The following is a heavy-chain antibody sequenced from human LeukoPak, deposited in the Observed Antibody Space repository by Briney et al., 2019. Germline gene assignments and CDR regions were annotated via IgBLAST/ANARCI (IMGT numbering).Heavy chain of an antibody. J-gene: IGHJ3*02. D-gene: IGHD2-21*01. CDR2: IIPIFGTA. V-gene: IGHV1-69*05. Sequence: SSVKVSCKASGGTFSSYAISWVRQAPGQGLEWMGGIIPIFGTANYAQKFQGRVTITTDEYTSTAYMELSSLRSEDTAVYYCARGLQNYGGIEGDAFDIWGQRTMVTVSS. CDR3: ARGLQNYGGIEGDAFDI. CDR1: GGTFSSYA.